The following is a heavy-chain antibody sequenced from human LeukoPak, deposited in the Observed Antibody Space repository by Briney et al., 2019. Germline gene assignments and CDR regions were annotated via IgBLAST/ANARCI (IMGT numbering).Heavy chain of an antibody. V-gene: IGHV3-23*01. CDR2: ISGSGGST. D-gene: IGHD6-19*01. CDR1: GFTFSSHA. Sequence: AGGSLRLSCAASGFTFSSHAMSWVRQAPGKGLEWVSAISGSGGSTYYADSVKGRFTISRDNSKNTLYLQMNSLRAEDTAVYYCAKREVGWGIAVAGTNNYYYMDVWGKGTTVTVSS. J-gene: IGHJ6*03. CDR3: AKREVGWGIAVAGTNNYYYMDV.